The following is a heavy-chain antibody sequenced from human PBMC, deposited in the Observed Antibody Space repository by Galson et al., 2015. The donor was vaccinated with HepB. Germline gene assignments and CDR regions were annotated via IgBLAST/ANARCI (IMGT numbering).Heavy chain of an antibody. Sequence: SLRLSCAASGFMFSSYSMNWVRQAPGKGLEWISSIRSSSSDKYYADSVKGRFTISRDNAENSLYLQMNNLRAEDTAVYYCAKGTTNIDYWGQGTLVTVSS. D-gene: IGHD1-1*01. J-gene: IGHJ4*02. CDR2: IRSSSSDK. CDR1: GFMFSSYS. CDR3: AKGTTNIDY. V-gene: IGHV3-21*04.